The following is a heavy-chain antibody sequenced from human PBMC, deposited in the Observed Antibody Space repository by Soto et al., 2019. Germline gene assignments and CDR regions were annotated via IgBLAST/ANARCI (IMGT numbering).Heavy chain of an antibody. V-gene: IGHV4-39*01. D-gene: IGHD3-10*01. Sequence: QLQLQESGPGLVKPSETLSLTCTVSGVSISRYSYYWGWIRQPPGKGLDWIGSIYYSGNTNYNPSLKSRVTIFVDTSKNQVSLRLTSVTAADTAVYYCARHSLYGGPFDSWGQGTLVTVSS. CDR2: IYYSGNT. CDR1: GVSISRYSYY. CDR3: ARHSLYGGPFDS. J-gene: IGHJ5*01.